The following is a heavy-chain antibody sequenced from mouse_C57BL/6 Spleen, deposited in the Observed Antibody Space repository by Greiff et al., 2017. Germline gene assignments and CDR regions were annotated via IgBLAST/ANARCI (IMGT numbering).Heavy chain of an antibody. D-gene: IGHD3-1*01. J-gene: IGHJ2*01. Sequence: VQLQQSGPELVKPGASVKISCKASGYTFTDYYMNWVKQSHGKSLEWIGDINPNNGGTSYNQKFKGKATLTVDKSSSTAYMELRSLTSEDSAVYYCATGLYFDYWGQGTTLTVSS. CDR2: INPNNGGT. CDR1: GYTFTDYY. CDR3: ATGLYFDY. V-gene: IGHV1-26*01.